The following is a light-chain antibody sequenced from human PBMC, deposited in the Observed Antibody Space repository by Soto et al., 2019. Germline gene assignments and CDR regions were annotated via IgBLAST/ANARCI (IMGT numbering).Light chain of an antibody. Sequence: QSALTQPPSASGSPGQSVTISCTGTSRDVGGYNWVSWYQHHPGKVPKLLIYGVDKRPSGVPGRFSDSKSGTSASLAISGLQSEDEADYYCASWDDSLNGVVFGGGTKLTVL. CDR2: GVD. V-gene: IGLV2-8*01. CDR1: SRDVGGYNW. J-gene: IGLJ2*01. CDR3: ASWDDSLNGVV.